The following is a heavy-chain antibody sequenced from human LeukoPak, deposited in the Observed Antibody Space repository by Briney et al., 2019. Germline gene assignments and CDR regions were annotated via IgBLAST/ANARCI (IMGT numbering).Heavy chain of an antibody. CDR1: GGSISSGSYY. D-gene: IGHD3-22*01. CDR2: IYPSGST. Sequence: SETLSLTCTVSGGSISSGSYYWNWIRQPAGKGLEWIGRIYPSGSTNYNPSLKSRVTISIDTSKNLFSLKLSSVTAADTALYYCARTSYDNSAYPFDYWGQGTLVTVSS. V-gene: IGHV4-61*02. J-gene: IGHJ4*02. CDR3: ARTSYDNSAYPFDY.